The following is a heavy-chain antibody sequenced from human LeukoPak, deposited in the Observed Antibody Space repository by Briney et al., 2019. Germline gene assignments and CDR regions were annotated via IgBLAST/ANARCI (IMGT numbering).Heavy chain of an antibody. CDR2: VSGCGGST. J-gene: IGHJ4*02. CDR3: AKAGTYDY. D-gene: IGHD6-13*01. V-gene: IGHV3-23*01. Sequence: PGAALRLSCAASAFTFSSYAMSWVGRAPGKGLEWGAGVSGCGGSTYYAAAAKGGFTISRDNSKDPLYLQMNSLRAEDTAVYYCAKAGTYDYWGQGTLVPVST. CDR1: AFTFSSYA.